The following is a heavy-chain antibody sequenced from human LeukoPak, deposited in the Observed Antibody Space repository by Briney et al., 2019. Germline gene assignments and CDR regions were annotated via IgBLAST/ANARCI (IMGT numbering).Heavy chain of an antibody. CDR1: GGTFSSYA. CDR2: IIPIFGTA. D-gene: IGHD3-3*01. J-gene: IGHJ6*02. Sequence: ASVKVSCKASGGTFSSYAISWVRQAPGQGLEWMGGIIPIFGTANYAQKFQGRVTITADESTSTAYMELSSLRSEDTAVYYCARAQWSYDFWSGYYVDFGSYYYYGMDVWGQGTTVTVSS. CDR3: ARAQWSYDFWSGYYVDFGSYYYYGMDV. V-gene: IGHV1-69*13.